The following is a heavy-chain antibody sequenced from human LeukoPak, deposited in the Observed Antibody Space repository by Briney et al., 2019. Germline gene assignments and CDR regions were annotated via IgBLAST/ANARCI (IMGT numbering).Heavy chain of an antibody. CDR1: GYTFTSYG. V-gene: IGHV1-18*01. CDR2: IIAYNGNT. Sequence: ASVKVSCKASGYTFTSYGISWVRQAPGQGLEWMGWIIAYNGNTNDAQKLQGRVTMTTDTSTSTVYMELSSLTSEDTAVYYCARDRAPAIGPQPAYYYYYMDVWGKGTTVTVSS. D-gene: IGHD2-21*02. CDR3: ARDRAPAIGPQPAYYYYYMDV. J-gene: IGHJ6*03.